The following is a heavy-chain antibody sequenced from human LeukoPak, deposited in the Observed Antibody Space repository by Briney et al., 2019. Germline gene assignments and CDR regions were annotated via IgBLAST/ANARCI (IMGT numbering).Heavy chain of an antibody. CDR2: INPNSGGT. J-gene: IGHJ6*03. D-gene: IGHD2-2*01. CDR3: ARDLRLGYCSSTSCYYMDV. CDR1: GYTFTSYG. V-gene: IGHV1-2*02. Sequence: ASVKVSCKASGYTFTSYGISWVRQAPGQGLEWMGWINPNSGGTSYAQKFQGRVTMTRDTSISTAYMELSRLRSDDTAVYYCARDLRLGYCSSTSCYYMDVWGKGTTVTVSS.